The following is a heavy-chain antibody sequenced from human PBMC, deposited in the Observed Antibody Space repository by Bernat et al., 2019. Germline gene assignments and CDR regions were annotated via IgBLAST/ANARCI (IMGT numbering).Heavy chain of an antibody. Sequence: VQLLESGGDLVQPGGSLRLSCAASGFTFSNYAMSWVRQAPGKGLEWVAVIWYDGSNKYYADSVKGRFTISRDNSKNTLYLQMNSLRAEDTAVYYCAREQSIAAYIDYWVQGTLVTVSS. CDR2: IWYDGSNK. J-gene: IGHJ4*02. D-gene: IGHD6-6*01. V-gene: IGHV3-33*08. CDR1: GFTFSNYA. CDR3: AREQSIAAYIDY.